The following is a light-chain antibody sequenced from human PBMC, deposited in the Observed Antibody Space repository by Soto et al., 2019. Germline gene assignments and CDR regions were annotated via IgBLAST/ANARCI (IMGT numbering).Light chain of an antibody. J-gene: IGLJ1*01. CDR2: DVT. CDR1: SSDVGGYNY. CDR3: CSYTSSDTYV. V-gene: IGLV2-14*03. Sequence: SALTQPASVSGSPGQSITISCTGTSSDVGGYNYLSWYQQYAGKAPRLMIFDVTNRPSGVSSRFSASKSGNTATLTISGLQTEDDADYYCCSYTSSDTYVFGTGTKVTV.